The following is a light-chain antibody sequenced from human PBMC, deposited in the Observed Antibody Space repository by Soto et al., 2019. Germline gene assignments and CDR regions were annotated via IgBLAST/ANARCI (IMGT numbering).Light chain of an antibody. V-gene: IGLV7-46*01. Sequence: QAVVTQEPSLTVSPGGTVTLTCRSSTGAVTSGHYPYWFQQKPGQAPRTLIYDTSNKHSWTPARFSGSLFGGKAALTLSGAQPEDEADYYCLLSYSGAHVVFGGGTKLNVL. CDR1: TGAVTSGHY. CDR3: LLSYSGAHVV. J-gene: IGLJ2*01. CDR2: DTS.